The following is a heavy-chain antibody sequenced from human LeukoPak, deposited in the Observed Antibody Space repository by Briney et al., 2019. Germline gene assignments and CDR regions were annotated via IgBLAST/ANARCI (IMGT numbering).Heavy chain of an antibody. CDR2: IFHRGGT. J-gene: IGHJ4*02. D-gene: IGHD2-15*01. CDR3: VREILYCSGGSCYRGPFDN. V-gene: IGHV4-30-4*01. Sequence: PSETLSLTCTVSNDSIRSGDYYWNWIRQPPGKGLEWLGYIFHRGGTSYNPSLKSRILFSVDTSQNQFSLKLNSVTAADTAVYYCVREILYCSGGSCYRGPFDNWGQGTLVTVSA. CDR1: NDSIRSGDYY.